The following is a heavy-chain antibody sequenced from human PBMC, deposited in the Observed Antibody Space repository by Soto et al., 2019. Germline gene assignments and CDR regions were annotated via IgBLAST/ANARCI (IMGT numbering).Heavy chain of an antibody. CDR1: GYTFTSYY. D-gene: IGHD3-22*01. J-gene: IGHJ6*02. Sequence: QVQLVQSGAEVKKPGASVKVSCKASGYTFTSYYMHWVRQAPGQGLEWMGIINPSGGSTSYAQKLQGRVTMTRDTSTSTVYMELSSLRSEDTAVYYCARHPSIVVVISYGMDVWGQGTTVTVSS. CDR2: INPSGGST. CDR3: ARHPSIVVVISYGMDV. V-gene: IGHV1-46*04.